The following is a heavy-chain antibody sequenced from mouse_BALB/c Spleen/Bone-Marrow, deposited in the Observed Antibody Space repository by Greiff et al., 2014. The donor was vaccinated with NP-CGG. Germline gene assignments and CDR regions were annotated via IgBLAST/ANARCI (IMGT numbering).Heavy chain of an antibody. D-gene: IGHD2-2*01. V-gene: IGHV14-3*02. CDR3: ASYVYGYYFDY. CDR1: GFNIKDTY. CDR2: IDPANGNT. Sequence: EVQLQESGAELVKPGASVKLSCTASGFNIKDTYMHWVKQRPEQGLEWIGRIDPANGNTKYDPKFQGKATITVDTSSNTAYLQLSSLTSEDTAVYYCASYVYGYYFDYWGQGTTLTVSP. J-gene: IGHJ2*01.